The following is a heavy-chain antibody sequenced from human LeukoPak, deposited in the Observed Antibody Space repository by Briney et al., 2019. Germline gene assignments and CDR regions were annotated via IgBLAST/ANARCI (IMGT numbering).Heavy chain of an antibody. J-gene: IGHJ4*02. V-gene: IGHV4-34*01. D-gene: IGHD2-2*02. Sequence: PSETLSLTCAVYGGSFSGYYWSWIRQPPGKGLEWIGEINHSGSPNYNPSLKSRVTISLDTSKNQFSLNLSSVTAADTAVYYCAREGYCSGTSCYNFNYWGQGTLVTVSS. CDR3: AREGYCSGTSCYNFNY. CDR1: GGSFSGYY. CDR2: INHSGSP.